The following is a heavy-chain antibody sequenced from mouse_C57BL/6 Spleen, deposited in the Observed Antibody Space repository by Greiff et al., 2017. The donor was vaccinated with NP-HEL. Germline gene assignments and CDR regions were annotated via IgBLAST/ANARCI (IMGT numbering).Heavy chain of an antibody. CDR2: ISSGGDYI. J-gene: IGHJ4*01. Sequence: EVHLVESGEGLVKPGGSLKLSCAASGFTFSSYAMSWVRQTPEKRLEWVAYISSGGDYIYYADTVKGRFTISRDNARNTLYLQMSSLKSEDTAMYYCTREGRSYAMTTGVKEPQSPSPQ. D-gene: IGHD3-3*01. CDR1: GFTFSSYA. CDR3: TREGRSYAMTT. V-gene: IGHV5-9-1*02.